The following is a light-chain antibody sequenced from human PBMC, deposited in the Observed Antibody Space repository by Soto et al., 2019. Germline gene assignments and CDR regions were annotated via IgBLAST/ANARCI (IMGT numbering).Light chain of an antibody. CDR2: GTS. Sequence: EIVLTQSPGTLSLSPGERATLSCRASQSVNSNYLAWYQQKPGQSPRVLMYGTSNRATGIPDRFSGSGSGTDFTLTISRLEPEDFAVYYCQQYDESFRTFGQGTKVELK. CDR1: QSVNSNY. CDR3: QQYDESFRT. J-gene: IGKJ1*01. V-gene: IGKV3-20*01.